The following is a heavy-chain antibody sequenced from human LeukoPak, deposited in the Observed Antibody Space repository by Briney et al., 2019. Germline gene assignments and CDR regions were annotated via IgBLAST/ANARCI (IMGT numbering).Heavy chain of an antibody. V-gene: IGHV3-11*01. Sequence: GGSLRLSCAASGFTFSDYYMSWIRQAPGKGLEWVSYISSSGSTIYYADSVKGRFTISRDNAKNSLYLQMSSLRAEDTALYYCAKDLYYDSSGYYLHYWGQGTLVTVSS. D-gene: IGHD3-22*01. CDR3: AKDLYYDSSGYYLHY. CDR2: ISSSGSTI. CDR1: GFTFSDYY. J-gene: IGHJ4*02.